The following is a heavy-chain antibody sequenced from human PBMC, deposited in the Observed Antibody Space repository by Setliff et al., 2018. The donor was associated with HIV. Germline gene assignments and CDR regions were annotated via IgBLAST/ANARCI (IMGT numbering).Heavy chain of an antibody. CDR3: VAGPGGPVGRDLPNVY. J-gene: IGHJ4*02. CDR2: IHTSGNT. CDR1: GGSISSGDYY. V-gene: IGHV4-61*02. Sequence: PSETLSLTCTVSGGSISSGDYYWTRLRRPAGKGLQWIGRIHTSGNTNHYPSLKTRVIISVATSRSQFSLTLKSVTAADSAIYFCVAGPGGPVGRDLPNVYWGQGTLVTVSS. D-gene: IGHD2-8*01.